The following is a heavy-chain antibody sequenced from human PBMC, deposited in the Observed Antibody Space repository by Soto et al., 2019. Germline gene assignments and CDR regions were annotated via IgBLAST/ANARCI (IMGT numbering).Heavy chain of an antibody. Sequence: ASVKVSCKASGYTFTSYYMHWVRQAPGQGLEWMGIINPSGGSTSYAQKFQGRVTMTRDTSTSTVYMELSSLRSEDTAVYYCARGWLPQAVDGTGFDYWGQGTLVTVSS. CDR1: GYTFTSYY. V-gene: IGHV1-46*01. D-gene: IGHD6-19*01. J-gene: IGHJ4*02. CDR3: ARGWLPQAVDGTGFDY. CDR2: INPSGGST.